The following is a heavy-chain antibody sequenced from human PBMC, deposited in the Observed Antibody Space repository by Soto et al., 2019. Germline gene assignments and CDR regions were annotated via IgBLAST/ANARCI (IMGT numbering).Heavy chain of an antibody. CDR3: AKDWRPIYGERPWYFDY. V-gene: IGHV3-23*01. D-gene: IGHD4-17*01. J-gene: IGHJ4*02. Sequence: GGSLRLSCAASGFTFSSYAMSWVRQAPGKGLEWVSAISGSGGSTYYADSVKGRFTISRDNSKNTLYLQMNSLRAEDTAVYYCAKDWRPIYGERPWYFDYWGQGTLVTVSS. CDR2: ISGSGGST. CDR1: GFTFSSYA.